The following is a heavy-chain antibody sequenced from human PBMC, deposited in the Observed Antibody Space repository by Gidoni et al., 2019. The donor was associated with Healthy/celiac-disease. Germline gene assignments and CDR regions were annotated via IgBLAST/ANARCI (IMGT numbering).Heavy chain of an antibody. Sequence: QVQLQESGPGLVKPSETLSLTCTVSGGSISSYYWSWIRQPPGKGLEWIGYIYYSGSTNYNPSLKSRVTISVDTSKNQFSLKLSSVTAADTAVYYCAGAFPVVRDPSWFDPWGQGTLVTVSS. CDR2: IYYSGST. V-gene: IGHV4-59*01. J-gene: IGHJ5*02. CDR3: AGAFPVVRDPSWFDP. D-gene: IGHD3-10*01. CDR1: GGSISSYY.